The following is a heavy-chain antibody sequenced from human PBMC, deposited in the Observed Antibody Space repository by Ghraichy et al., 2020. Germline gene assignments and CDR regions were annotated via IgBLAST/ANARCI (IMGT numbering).Heavy chain of an antibody. D-gene: IGHD3-9*01. CDR2: IYHSGST. J-gene: IGHJ5*02. CDR1: GGSISSSNW. V-gene: IGHV4-4*02. Sequence: SETLSLTCAVSGGSISSSNWWSWVRHPPGKGLEWIGEIYHSGSTNYNPSLKSRVNISVDKSKNQFSLKLSSVTAADTAVDYCANDTPQRLGFDPRGQGTLVTVSS. CDR3: ANDTPQRLGFDP.